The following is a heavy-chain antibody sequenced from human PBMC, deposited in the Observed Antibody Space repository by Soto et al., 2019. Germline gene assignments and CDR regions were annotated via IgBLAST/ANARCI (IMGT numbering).Heavy chain of an antibody. CDR1: GYTLTELS. J-gene: IGHJ5*02. Sequence: ASVKVSCKVSGYTLTELSMHWVRQAPGKGLEWMGGFSAYNGNTNYAQKLQGRVTMTTDTSTSTAYRELRSLRSDDTAVYYCARDVRWFDPWGQGTLVTVSS. CDR3: ARDVRWFDP. CDR2: FSAYNGNT. V-gene: IGHV1-18*01.